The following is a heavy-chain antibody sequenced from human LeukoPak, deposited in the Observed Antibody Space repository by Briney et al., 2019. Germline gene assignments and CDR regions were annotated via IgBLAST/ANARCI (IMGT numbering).Heavy chain of an antibody. CDR2: ISAYNGNT. CDR1: GYTFTSYG. J-gene: IGHJ1*01. V-gene: IGHV1-18*01. Sequence: GASVKVSCKASGYTFTSYGISWVRQAPGQGLEWMGWISAYNGNTNYAQKLQGRVTMTTDTSTSTAYMELRSLRSDDTAVYYCARGFDSSGWYLYFQHWGQGTLVTVSS. D-gene: IGHD6-19*01. CDR3: ARGFDSSGWYLYFQH.